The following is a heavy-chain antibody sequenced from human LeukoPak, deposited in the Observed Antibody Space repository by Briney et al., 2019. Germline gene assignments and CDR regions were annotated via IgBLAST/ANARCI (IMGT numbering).Heavy chain of an antibody. CDR2: INPNSGGT. CDR1: GYTFTGYY. J-gene: IGHJ6*03. V-gene: IGHV1-2*02. Sequence: ASVKVSRKASGYTFTGYYMHWVRQAPGQGLEWMGWINPNSGGTNYAQKFQGRVTMTRDTSISTAYMELSRLRSDDTAVYYCARDHGTVTTGFYYYMDVWGKGTTVTISS. CDR3: ARDHGTVTTGFYYYMDV. D-gene: IGHD4-17*01.